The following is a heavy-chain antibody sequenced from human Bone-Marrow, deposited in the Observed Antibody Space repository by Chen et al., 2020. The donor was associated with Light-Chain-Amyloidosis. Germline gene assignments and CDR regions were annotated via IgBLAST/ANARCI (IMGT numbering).Heavy chain of an antibody. CDR2: IYYRGST. J-gene: IGHJ4*02. CDR1: GGSINGYY. D-gene: IGHD5-18*01. V-gene: IGHV4-59*01. Sequence: QVRLQESGPGLVRSSETLSLTCTVSGGSINGYYWSWIRQPPGNGLEWIGYIYYRGSTNYNPSLKSRVAISLDTSKNQFSLKRTSGTAADTAVYYCARSRLVDTTMVPLDYWGQGSLVTVSS. CDR3: ARSRLVDTTMVPLDY.